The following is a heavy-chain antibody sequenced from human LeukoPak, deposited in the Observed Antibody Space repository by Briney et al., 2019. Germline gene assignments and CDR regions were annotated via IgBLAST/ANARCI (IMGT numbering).Heavy chain of an antibody. CDR3: ARDWCSGGRCFSSFDF. CDR1: GFTFSIYG. CDR2: IWYDGSNK. V-gene: IGHV3-33*01. Sequence: GGSLRLSCAASGFTFSIYGIHWVRQAPGKGLEWVAVIWYDGSNKYYADSVKGRFTISRDNSKNTLSLQMNSLRAEDTAVYYCARDWCSGGRCFSSFDFWGQGTLVTVSS. D-gene: IGHD2-15*01. J-gene: IGHJ4*02.